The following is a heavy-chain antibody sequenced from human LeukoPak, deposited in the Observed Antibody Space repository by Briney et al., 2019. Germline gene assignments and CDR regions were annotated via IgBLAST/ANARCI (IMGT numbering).Heavy chain of an antibody. CDR2: IYGGTGT. CDR1: GFTFSDYY. CDR3: ARLAFHFASGSRHYFDY. J-gene: IGHJ4*02. V-gene: IGHV3-53*01. D-gene: IGHD3-10*01. Sequence: PGGSLRLSCAASGFTFSDYYMSWIRQAPGKGLEWVSVIYGGTGTYYADSVKGRFTISRDNSKNTVYLQLNSLRVEDTAVYYCARLAFHFASGSRHYFDYWGQGTLVTVSS.